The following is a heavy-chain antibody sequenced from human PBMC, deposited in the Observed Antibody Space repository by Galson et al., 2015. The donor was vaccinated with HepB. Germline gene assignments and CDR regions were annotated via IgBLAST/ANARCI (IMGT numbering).Heavy chain of an antibody. CDR1: GFTFGDYA. V-gene: IGHV3-49*03. Sequence: SLRLSCAASGFTFGDYAMSWFRQAPGKGLEWVGFIRSKAYGGTTEYAASVKGRFTISRDDSKSIAYLQMNSLKTEDTAVYYCTRVLVVPAATPFDYWGQGTLVTVSS. CDR2: IRSKAYGGTT. J-gene: IGHJ4*02. D-gene: IGHD2-2*02. CDR3: TRVLVVPAATPFDY.